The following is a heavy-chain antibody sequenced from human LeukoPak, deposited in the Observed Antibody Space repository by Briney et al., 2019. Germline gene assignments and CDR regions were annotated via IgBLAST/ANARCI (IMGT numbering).Heavy chain of an antibody. CDR3: ARGRGYSSGWYASGDAFAG. V-gene: IGHV1-8*01. Sequence: GASVKVSCKASGYTFTSYGINWVRQATGQGLEWMGWMNPDSGNTGYAQKVKGRVTMTRNTSISTAYMELSSLRSEDTAVYYCARGRGYSSGWYASGDAFAGGGQRTMPTVPA. D-gene: IGHD6-19*01. CDR2: MNPDSGNT. J-gene: IGHJ3*01. CDR1: GYTFTSYG.